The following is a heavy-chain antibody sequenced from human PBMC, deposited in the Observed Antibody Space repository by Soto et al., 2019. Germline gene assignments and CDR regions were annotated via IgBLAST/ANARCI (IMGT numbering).Heavy chain of an antibody. CDR3: ARDKEVWFGEFRGMDV. CDR2: IYYSGST. V-gene: IGHV4-61*01. D-gene: IGHD3-10*01. Sequence: QVQLQESGPGLVKPSETLSLTCTVSGGSVSSGSYYWSWIRQPPGKGLEWIGYIYYSGSTNYNPSLKSRVTKSVDTSKNQFSLKLGSVTAADTAVYYCARDKEVWFGEFRGMDVWGQGTTVTVSS. J-gene: IGHJ6*02. CDR1: GGSVSSGSYY.